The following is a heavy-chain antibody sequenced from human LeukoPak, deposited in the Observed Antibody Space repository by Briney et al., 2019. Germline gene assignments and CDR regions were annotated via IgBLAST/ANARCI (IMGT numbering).Heavy chain of an antibody. CDR1: GFTFSSYA. CDR3: AKDLPQTAQPYTAMVRRDY. Sequence: GGSLRLSCAASGFTFSSYAMSWVRQAPGKGLEWVSAISGSGGSTYYADSAKGRFTISRDNSKNTLYLQMNSLRAEDTAVYYCAKDLPQTAQPYTAMVRRDYWGQGTLVTVSS. V-gene: IGHV3-23*01. J-gene: IGHJ4*02. D-gene: IGHD5-18*01. CDR2: ISGSGGST.